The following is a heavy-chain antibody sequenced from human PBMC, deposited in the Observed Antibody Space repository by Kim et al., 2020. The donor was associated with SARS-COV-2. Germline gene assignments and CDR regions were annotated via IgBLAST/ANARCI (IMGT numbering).Heavy chain of an antibody. CDR3: ARDLTSSLEIYILTGFDP. V-gene: IGHV3-30*07. D-gene: IGHD3-9*01. J-gene: IGHJ5*02. Sequence: CRFTISRDNSKNTLYLQMNSLGAEDTAVYYCARDLTSSLEIYILTGFDPWGQGTLVTVSS.